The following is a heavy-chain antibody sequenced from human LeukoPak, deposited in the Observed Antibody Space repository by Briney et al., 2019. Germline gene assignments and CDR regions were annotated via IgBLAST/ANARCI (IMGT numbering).Heavy chain of an antibody. Sequence: GESLRISCKGSGYSFTNYWIGWVRQMPGKGLEWMGIIYPGDSDTRYSPSFQGQVTISADKSISTAYLQRSSLKASDTAMYYCARQINDYYDSSGYHYYYYMDVWGKGTTVTVSS. CDR2: IYPGDSDT. CDR3: ARQINDYYDSSGYHYYYYMDV. CDR1: GYSFTNYW. J-gene: IGHJ6*03. V-gene: IGHV5-51*01. D-gene: IGHD3-22*01.